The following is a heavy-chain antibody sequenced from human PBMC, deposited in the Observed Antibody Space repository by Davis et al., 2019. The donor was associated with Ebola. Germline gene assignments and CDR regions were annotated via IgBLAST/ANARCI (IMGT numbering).Heavy chain of an antibody. J-gene: IGHJ4*02. CDR2: ISSSSSYI. Sequence: GESLKIPCAASGFTFSSYSMNWVRQAPGKGLEWVSYISSSSSYIYYADSVKGRFTISRDNSKNTLYLQMNSLRAEDTAVYYCARERGPFDYWGQGTLVTVSS. CDR1: GFTFSSYS. V-gene: IGHV3-21*05. CDR3: ARERGPFDY.